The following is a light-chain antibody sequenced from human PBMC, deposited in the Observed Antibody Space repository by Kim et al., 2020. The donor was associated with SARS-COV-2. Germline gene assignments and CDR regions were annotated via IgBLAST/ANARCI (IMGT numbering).Light chain of an antibody. Sequence: IQLTQSPSSLSASVGDRVTITCRTSQGIASYLAWYQQTPGKAPKLLIYGASILQSGVPSRFSGSGSGTEFTLTISSLQPEDFATYYCQQVNSYPQTFGQGTKLEIK. CDR2: GAS. CDR3: QQVNSYPQT. J-gene: IGKJ2*01. CDR1: QGIASY. V-gene: IGKV1-9*01.